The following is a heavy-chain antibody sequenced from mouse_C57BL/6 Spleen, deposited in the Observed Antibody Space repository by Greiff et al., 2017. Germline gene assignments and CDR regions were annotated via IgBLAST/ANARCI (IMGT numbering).Heavy chain of an antibody. CDR3: ARRKGYDYDVYFDY. V-gene: IGHV1-82*01. J-gene: IGHJ2*01. Sequence: VQLVESGPELVKPGASVKISCKASGYAFSSSWMNWVKQRPGKGLEWIGRIYPGDGDTNYNGKFKGKATLTADKSSSTAYMQLSSLTSEDSAVYFCARRKGYDYDVYFDYWGQGTTLTVSS. D-gene: IGHD2-4*01. CDR1: GYAFSSSW. CDR2: IYPGDGDT.